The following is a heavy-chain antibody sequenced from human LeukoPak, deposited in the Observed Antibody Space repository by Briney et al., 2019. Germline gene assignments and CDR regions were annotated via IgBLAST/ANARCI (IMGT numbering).Heavy chain of an antibody. Sequence: GRSLRLSCAASGFTSSSYGMHWVRQAPGKGLEWVAVISYDGSNKYYADSVKGRFTISRDNSKNTLYLQMNSLRAEDTAVYYCAKDLAVAGKGPTDFDYWGQGTLVTVSS. CDR2: ISYDGSNK. D-gene: IGHD6-19*01. V-gene: IGHV3-30*18. J-gene: IGHJ4*02. CDR3: AKDLAVAGKGPTDFDY. CDR1: GFTSSSYG.